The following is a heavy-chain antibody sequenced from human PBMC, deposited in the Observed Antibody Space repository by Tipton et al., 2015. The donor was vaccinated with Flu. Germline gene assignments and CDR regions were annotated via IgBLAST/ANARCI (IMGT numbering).Heavy chain of an antibody. J-gene: IGHJ5*02. D-gene: IGHD1-7*01. CDR2: VSRSGST. CDR3: ARRDYSNYVSDPKSWFDP. Sequence: TLSLTCTVSGGFVSSYYWNWIRQPPGKGLEWIGTVSRSGSTIYNPSLKSRVTISIDRSKNQFSLNLKSVTAADMAVYYCARRDYSNYVSDPKSWFDPWGQGTLVAVSS. V-gene: IGHV4-59*08. CDR1: GGFVSSYY.